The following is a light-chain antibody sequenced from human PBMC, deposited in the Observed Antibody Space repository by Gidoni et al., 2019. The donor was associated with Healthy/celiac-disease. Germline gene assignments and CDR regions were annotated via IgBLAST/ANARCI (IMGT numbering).Light chain of an antibody. V-gene: IGKV3-20*01. CDR1: QSVRSSY. CDR2: GAA. Sequence: EIVLTQSPGTLSLSPGERATLPCRASQSVRSSYLARSQQNPGQAPRLLIYGAASRATGIPDRFSGSGSGTDFTLTISRLEPEDFAVYYCQQYGSSPRTFGQGTKVEIK. CDR3: QQYGSSPRT. J-gene: IGKJ1*01.